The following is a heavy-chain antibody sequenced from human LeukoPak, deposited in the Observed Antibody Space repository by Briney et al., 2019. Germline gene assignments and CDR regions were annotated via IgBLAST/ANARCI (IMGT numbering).Heavy chain of an antibody. V-gene: IGHV4-4*07. D-gene: IGHD3-22*01. J-gene: IGHJ4*02. CDR3: AREEYFQDSNGYSYYFHS. CDR2: IYKSGST. Sequence: PSETLSLTCTVSGGSIGGDYWSWIRQSAGKGLEWIGRIYKSGSTNYNPAFMSRVTMSVDTSKNQFSFHVPSVTAADTDVYYCAREEYFQDSNGYSYYFHSWGQGSLVTVSS. CDR1: GGSIGGDY.